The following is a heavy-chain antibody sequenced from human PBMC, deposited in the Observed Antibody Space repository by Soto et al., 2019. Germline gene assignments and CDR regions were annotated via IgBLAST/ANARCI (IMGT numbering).Heavy chain of an antibody. CDR1: GYTFTSYA. CDR3: ARGQYYDFWSGYQLGRSYYYYYGMDV. CDR2: INAGNGNT. D-gene: IGHD3-3*01. V-gene: IGHV1-3*01. Sequence: VASVKVSCTASGYTFTSYAIHWLHQATGKRLEWMGWINAGNGNTKYSQKLQGRVTITRDTSASTAYMELSSLRSEDTAVYYCARGQYYDFWSGYQLGRSYYYYYGMDVCGQGTMVTVSS. J-gene: IGHJ6*02.